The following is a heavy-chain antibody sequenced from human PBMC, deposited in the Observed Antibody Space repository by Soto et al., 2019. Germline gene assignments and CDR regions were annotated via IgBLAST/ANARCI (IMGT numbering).Heavy chain of an antibody. D-gene: IGHD1-26*01. CDR2: IHHTGDN. V-gene: IGHV4-4*02. CDR1: GGSMKNNDW. CDR3: ARGSALGTFGLDV. Sequence: LSLTCAVSGGSMKNNDWWSWVRQSPGQGLEWIGEIHHTGDNKYNPSLRSRVTMSVDTSKKHVSLQLNSVTGADTAVYYCARGSALGTFGLDVWGQGTTVTVSS. J-gene: IGHJ6*02.